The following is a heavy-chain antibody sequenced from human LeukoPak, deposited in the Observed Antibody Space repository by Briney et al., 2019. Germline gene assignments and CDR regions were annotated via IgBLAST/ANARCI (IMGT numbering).Heavy chain of an antibody. Sequence: PGGSLRLSCAASGFTFSSYSMSWVRQAPGKGLEWVSSISSTSSYIYYGDSVKGRFTISRDNAKNSLHLQMNSLRGEDTAVYYCARNRGNYYDSSGYYGYWGQGTLVTVSS. D-gene: IGHD3-22*01. CDR1: GFTFSSYS. CDR3: ARNRGNYYDSSGYYGY. V-gene: IGHV3-21*01. CDR2: ISSTSSYI. J-gene: IGHJ4*02.